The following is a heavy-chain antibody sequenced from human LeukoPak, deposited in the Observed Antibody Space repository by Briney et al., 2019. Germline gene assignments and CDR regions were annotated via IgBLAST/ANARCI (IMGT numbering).Heavy chain of an antibody. CDR2: INNNGNVN. J-gene: IGHJ6*02. CDR3: ARGGGLDV. Sequence: GGSLRLSCAASGFTFSSYWMNWARQAPGRGLEWVASINNNGNVNYYVDSVKGRFTISRDNAKNSLYLQMSNLRAEDTAVYFCARGGGLDVWGQGATVTVSS. CDR1: GFTFSSYW. D-gene: IGHD3-16*01. V-gene: IGHV3-7*03.